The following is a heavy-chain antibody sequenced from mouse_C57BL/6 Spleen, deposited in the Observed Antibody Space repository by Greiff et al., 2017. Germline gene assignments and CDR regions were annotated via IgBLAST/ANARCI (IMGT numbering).Heavy chain of an antibody. J-gene: IGHJ3*01. CDR2: ISSGSSTI. CDR3: ARGNDPFAY. D-gene: IGHD2-3*01. V-gene: IGHV5-17*01. Sequence: DVMLVESGGGLVKPGGSLKLSCAASGFTFSDYGMHWVRPAPEKGLEWVAYISSGSSTIYYADTVKGRFTISRDNAKNTLFLQMTSLRSEDTAMYYCARGNDPFAYWGQGTLVTVSA. CDR1: GFTFSDYG.